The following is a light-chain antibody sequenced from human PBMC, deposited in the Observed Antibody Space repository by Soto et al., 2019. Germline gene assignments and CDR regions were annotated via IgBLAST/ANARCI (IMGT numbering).Light chain of an antibody. Sequence: QSALTQPASVSGSPGQSITISCTGTRSDVGGYNYVSWYQQHPGKAPKLMIYDVSHRPSGVSNRFSGSKSGNTASLTISGLQAEDEAGYYRSSYTSSSTHVFGTGTKLTLL. CDR3: SSYTSSSTHV. CDR1: RSDVGGYNY. J-gene: IGLJ1*01. CDR2: DVS. V-gene: IGLV2-14*01.